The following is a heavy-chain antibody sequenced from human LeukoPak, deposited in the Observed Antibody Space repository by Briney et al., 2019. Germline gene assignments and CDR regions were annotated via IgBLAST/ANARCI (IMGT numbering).Heavy chain of an antibody. Sequence: PGGSLRLSCAASGFTFEDYGMSWVRLAPGKGLEWVSGITWNGGRRGYEDSVKGRFIISRDNAKKSLYLQMHSLRAEDTALYYCARDRAYYGSGGLDVWGQGTTVTVSS. J-gene: IGHJ6*02. V-gene: IGHV3-20*04. CDR3: ARDRAYYGSGGLDV. CDR1: GFTFEDYG. D-gene: IGHD3-10*01. CDR2: ITWNGGRR.